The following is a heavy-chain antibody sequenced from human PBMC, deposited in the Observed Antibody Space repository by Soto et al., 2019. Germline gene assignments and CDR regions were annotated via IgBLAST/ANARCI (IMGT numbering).Heavy chain of an antibody. CDR2: INHSGST. CDR1: GGSFSVHY. D-gene: IGHD1-26*01. J-gene: IGHJ5*02. Sequence: SATLSLTGTVYGGSFSVHYLSLLRPPPGKGLEWIGEINHSGSTNYNPSLKSRVTISVDTSKNQFSLKLSSVTAADTAVYYCARGRRSGSYYRGNWFDPWGQGTLVTVSS. CDR3: ARGRRSGSYYRGNWFDP. V-gene: IGHV4-34*01.